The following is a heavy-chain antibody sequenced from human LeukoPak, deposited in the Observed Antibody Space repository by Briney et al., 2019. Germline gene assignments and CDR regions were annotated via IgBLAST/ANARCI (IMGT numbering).Heavy chain of an antibody. CDR3: ARTAAAGVWYYFGY. Sequence: PGGSLRLSCAASGFTFSSYSMNWVRQAPGKGLEWVSSISSSSSYIYYADSVKGRFTISRDNAKNSLYLQVNSLRAEDTAVYYCARTAAAGVWYYFGYWGQGTLVTVSS. CDR2: ISSSSSYI. V-gene: IGHV3-21*01. CDR1: GFTFSSYS. D-gene: IGHD2-8*01. J-gene: IGHJ4*02.